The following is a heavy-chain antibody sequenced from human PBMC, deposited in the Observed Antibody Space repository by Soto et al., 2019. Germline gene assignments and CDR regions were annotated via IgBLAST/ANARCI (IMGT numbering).Heavy chain of an antibody. CDR1: GFTFSSYE. CDR2: ISSSGSTI. CDR3: ARAPVRYFDWLPANPNWFDP. V-gene: IGHV3-48*03. J-gene: IGHJ5*02. D-gene: IGHD3-9*01. Sequence: GGSMRLSCAASGFTFSSYEMNWVRQAPGKGLEWVSYISSSGSTIYYADSVKGRFTISRDNAKNSLYLQMNSLRAEDTAVYYCARAPVRYFDWLPANPNWFDPWGQGTLVTVSS.